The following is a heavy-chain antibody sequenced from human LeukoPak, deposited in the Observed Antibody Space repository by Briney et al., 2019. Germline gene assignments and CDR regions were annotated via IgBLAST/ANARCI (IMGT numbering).Heavy chain of an antibody. CDR3: ARDGDGYNFIFDY. V-gene: IGHV1-69*13. D-gene: IGHD5-24*01. J-gene: IGHJ4*02. CDR2: IIPIFGTA. Sequence: APVKVSCKASGGTFSSYAISWVRQAPGQGLEWMGGIIPIFGTANYAQKFQGRATITADESTSTAYMELSSLRSEDTAVYYCARDGDGYNFIFDYWGQGTLVTVSS. CDR1: GGTFSSYA.